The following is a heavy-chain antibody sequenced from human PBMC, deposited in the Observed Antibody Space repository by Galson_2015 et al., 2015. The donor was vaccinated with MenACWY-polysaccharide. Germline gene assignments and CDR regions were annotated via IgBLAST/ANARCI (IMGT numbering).Heavy chain of an antibody. D-gene: IGHD6-13*01. J-gene: IGHJ4*02. V-gene: IGHV3-23*01. Sequence: SLRLSCAASGFGFSANGMSWVRQAPGRGLEWVSGSGSGGGLYYADSVKGRFTVSRDNSKNTLYLQMNNLRAEDTAVYYCAKVGPRSSWTMGIDYWGQGTLVTVSS. CDR1: GFGFSANG. CDR2: SGSGGGL. CDR3: AKVGPRSSWTMGIDY.